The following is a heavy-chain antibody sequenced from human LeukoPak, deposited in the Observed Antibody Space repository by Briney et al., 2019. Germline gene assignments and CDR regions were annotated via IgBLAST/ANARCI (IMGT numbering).Heavy chain of an antibody. Sequence: GGSLRLSCAASGFTFSSYWMSWVRQAPGKGLEWVANIKQDGSEKYYVDSVKGRFTISRDNAKNSLYLQMNSLGAEETAVYYCAREYYDSAGYYYYYMDVWGKGTTVTISS. CDR2: IKQDGSEK. CDR3: AREYYDSAGYYYYYMDV. D-gene: IGHD3-22*01. V-gene: IGHV3-7*01. CDR1: GFTFSSYW. J-gene: IGHJ6*03.